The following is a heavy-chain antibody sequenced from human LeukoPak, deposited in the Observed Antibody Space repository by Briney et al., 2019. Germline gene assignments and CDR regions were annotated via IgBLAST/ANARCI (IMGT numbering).Heavy chain of an antibody. J-gene: IGHJ4*02. Sequence: SETLSLTCAVYGGSFSGYYWSWIRQPPGKGLEWIGEINHSGSTNYNPSLKSRVTISVDTSKNQFSLKLSSVTAADTAVYYCARERDDTGQFDYWGREPWSPSPQ. CDR3: ARERDDTGQFDY. D-gene: IGHD1-1*01. CDR1: GGSFSGYY. CDR2: INHSGST. V-gene: IGHV4-34*01.